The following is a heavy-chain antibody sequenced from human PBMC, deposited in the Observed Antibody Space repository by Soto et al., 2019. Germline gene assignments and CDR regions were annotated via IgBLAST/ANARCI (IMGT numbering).Heavy chain of an antibody. CDR1: GGSISSSSYY. D-gene: IGHD6-13*01. Sequence: SETLSLTCTVSGGSISSSSYYWGWIRQPPGKGLEWIGSIYYSGSTYYNPSLKSRVTISVDTSKNQFSLKLSSVTAADTAVYYCSSWQDDYYYYGMDVWGQGTTVTV. CDR2: IYYSGST. J-gene: IGHJ6*02. CDR3: SSWQDDYYYYGMDV. V-gene: IGHV4-39*01.